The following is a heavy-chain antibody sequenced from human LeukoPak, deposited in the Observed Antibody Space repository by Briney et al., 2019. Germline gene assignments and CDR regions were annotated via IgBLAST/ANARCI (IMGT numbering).Heavy chain of an antibody. D-gene: IGHD7-27*01. V-gene: IGHV3-74*01. Sequence: GSLRLSCAASGFTFSNYWMHWVRQAPGKGLVWVSRINIDGSSTNNADSVKGRFTISRDNAKNSLYLQMNTLRAEDTAVYYCARDPGVIDPYYFDYWGQGTLVTVSS. J-gene: IGHJ4*02. CDR3: ARDPGVIDPYYFDY. CDR2: INIDGSST. CDR1: GFTFSNYW.